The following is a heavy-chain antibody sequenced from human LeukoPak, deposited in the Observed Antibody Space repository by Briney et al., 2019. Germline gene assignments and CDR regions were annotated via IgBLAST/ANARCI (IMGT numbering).Heavy chain of an antibody. D-gene: IGHD2-15*01. CDR2: IRSKANSYAT. J-gene: IGHJ4*02. V-gene: IGHV3-73*01. CDR1: GFTFGGSG. CDR3: TTDSSGY. Sequence: GGSLRLSCAASGFTFGGSGMHWVRQASGKGLEWVGRIRSKANSYATAYAASVKGRFTISRDDSKNTAYLQMNSLKIEDTAVYYCTTDSSGYWGQGTLVTVST.